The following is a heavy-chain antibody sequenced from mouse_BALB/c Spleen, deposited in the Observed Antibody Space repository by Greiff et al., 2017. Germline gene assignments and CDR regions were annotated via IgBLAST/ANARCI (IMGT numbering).Heavy chain of an antibody. CDR3: ARQGITGWYFDV. V-gene: IGHV5-12-1*01. CDR2: ISSGGGST. D-gene: IGHD2-4*01. CDR1: GFAFSSYD. Sequence: EVKLVESGGGLVKPGGSLKLSCAASGFAFSSYDMSWVRQTPEKRLEWVAYISSGGGSTYYPDTVKGRFTISRDNAKNTLYLQMSSLKSEDTAMYYCARQGITGWYFDVWGAGTTVTVSS. J-gene: IGHJ1*01.